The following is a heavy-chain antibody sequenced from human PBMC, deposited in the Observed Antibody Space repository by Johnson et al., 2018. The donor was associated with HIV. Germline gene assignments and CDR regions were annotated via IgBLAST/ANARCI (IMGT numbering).Heavy chain of an antibody. CDR1: GFTFSSYW. Sequence: EVQLVESGGGVVRPEKSLRLSCAASGFTFSSYWMSWVRQAPGKGLEWVSYISSSGSTIYYADSVKGRFTISRDNAKNSLYLQMNSLRAEDTAFYYCARDSIIWGYTAIVEGAFDIWGQGTMVTVSS. CDR2: ISSSGSTI. CDR3: ARDSIIWGYTAIVEGAFDI. V-gene: IGHV3-48*04. J-gene: IGHJ3*02. D-gene: IGHD5-18*01.